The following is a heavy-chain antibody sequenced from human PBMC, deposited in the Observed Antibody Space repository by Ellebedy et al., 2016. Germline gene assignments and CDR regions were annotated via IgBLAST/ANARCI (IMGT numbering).Heavy chain of an antibody. CDR2: IWYDGINK. D-gene: IGHD6-19*01. CDR3: ARDPKGDSSDYYYYFYMDV. V-gene: IGHV3-33*01. Sequence: GGSLRLXCAASGFTFSSYGMHWVRQAPGKGLEWVAAIWYDGINKYYADSVKGRFTISRDNSKNTLYLQMNSLRAEDTAVYYCARDPKGDSSDYYYYFYMDVWGKGTTVAVSS. J-gene: IGHJ6*03. CDR1: GFTFSSYG.